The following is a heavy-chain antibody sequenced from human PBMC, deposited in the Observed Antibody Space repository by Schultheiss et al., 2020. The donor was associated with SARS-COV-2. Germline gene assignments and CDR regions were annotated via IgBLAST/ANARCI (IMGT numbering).Heavy chain of an antibody. Sequence: GGSLRLSCAASGFTFSSYAMSWVRQAPGKGLEWVSAISGSGGSTYYADSVKGRFTISRDNSKNTLYLQMNSLRAEDTAVYYCAKWSSSSFYYYGMDVWGQGTTVTFSS. V-gene: IGHV3-23*01. J-gene: IGHJ6*02. D-gene: IGHD6-13*01. CDR2: ISGSGGST. CDR1: GFTFSSYA. CDR3: AKWSSSSFYYYGMDV.